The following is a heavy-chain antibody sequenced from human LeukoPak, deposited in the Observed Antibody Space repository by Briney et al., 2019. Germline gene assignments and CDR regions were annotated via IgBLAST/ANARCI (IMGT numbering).Heavy chain of an antibody. CDR3: ARYGDLRNFDY. CDR2: IYYSGST. D-gene: IGHD4-17*01. Sequence: SETLSLTCTVSGGSISSYYWSWIRQPPGKGLEWIGYIYYSGSTNYNPSLKSRVTISVDTSKNQFSLKLSSVTAADTAVYYCARYGDLRNFDYWGQGTLVTVSS. J-gene: IGHJ4*02. V-gene: IGHV4-59*01. CDR1: GGSISSYY.